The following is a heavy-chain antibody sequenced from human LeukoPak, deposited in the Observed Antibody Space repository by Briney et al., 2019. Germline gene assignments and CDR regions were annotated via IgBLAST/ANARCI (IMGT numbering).Heavy chain of an antibody. V-gene: IGHV3-74*01. CDR1: GFTFGNYW. J-gene: IGHJ5*02. CDR2: INSDGSST. CDR3: ASRRYDYYGSGANWFDP. Sequence: PGGSLRLSCEASGFTFGNYWMHWVRQAPGKGPVWVSRINSDGSSTTYADSVKGRFTISRDNARNSLYLQMNSLRAEDTAVYYCASRRYDYYGSGANWFDPWGQGTLVTVSS. D-gene: IGHD3-10*01.